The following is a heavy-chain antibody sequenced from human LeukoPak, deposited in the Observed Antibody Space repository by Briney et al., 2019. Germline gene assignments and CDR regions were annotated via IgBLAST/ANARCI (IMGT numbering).Heavy chain of an antibody. J-gene: IGHJ4*02. CDR1: GYTFTSYY. CDR2: INPSGGST. CDR3: VRERERGTYFI. D-gene: IGHD3-10*01. Sequence: ASVKVSCKASGYTFTSYYMHWVRQAPGQGLEWMGIINPSGGSTSYPQKFQGRVTMTRDTSTMTVYMELTSLRSEDTAVYYCVRERERGTYFIWCQGTLVTVSS. V-gene: IGHV1-46*01.